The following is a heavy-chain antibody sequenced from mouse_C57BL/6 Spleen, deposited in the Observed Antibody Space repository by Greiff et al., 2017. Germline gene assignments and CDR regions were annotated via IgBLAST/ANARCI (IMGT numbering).Heavy chain of an antibody. CDR1: GFSFTSYG. CDR3: ARHDGYWRFAY. V-gene: IGHV2-9*01. J-gene: IGHJ3*01. D-gene: IGHD2-3*01. Sequence: QVQLKESGPGLVAPSQRLSITCTVSGFSFTSYGVDWVRQPPGKGLEWLGVIWGGGSTNYNSALMSRLSISKDNSKSQVFLKMNSLQTDDTAMYYWARHDGYWRFAYWGQGTLVTVSA. CDR2: IWGGGST.